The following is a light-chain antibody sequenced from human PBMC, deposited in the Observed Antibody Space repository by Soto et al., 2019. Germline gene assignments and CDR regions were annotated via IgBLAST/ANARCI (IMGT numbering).Light chain of an antibody. V-gene: IGKV1-5*03. J-gene: IGKJ1*01. CDR2: KAS. Sequence: DIQMTQSPSTLSESIGDRVTITCRASQTISSWLAWYQQKPGKAPKLLIYKASTLKSGVPSRFSGSGSGTEFTLTISSLHPDDFATYYCQHYNSYSEALGQGTKVDSK. CDR3: QHYNSYSEA. CDR1: QTISSW.